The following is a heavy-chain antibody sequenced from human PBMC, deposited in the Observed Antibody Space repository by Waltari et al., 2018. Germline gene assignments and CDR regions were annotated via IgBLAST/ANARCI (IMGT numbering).Heavy chain of an antibody. V-gene: IGHV3-9*03. CDR2: ISWNSGSR. J-gene: IGHJ5*02. CDR1: GFTFDDYA. Sequence: EVQLVESGGGLVQPGRSLRLSCAASGFTFDDYAMHWVRQAPGKGLEWVSGISWNSGSRGYADSVKGRFSIARDNPNNCLYLQMNSLRAEDMALYYCARGRHGSGSENWYDPWGQGTRVTASS. D-gene: IGHD3-10*01. CDR3: ARGRHGSGSENWYDP.